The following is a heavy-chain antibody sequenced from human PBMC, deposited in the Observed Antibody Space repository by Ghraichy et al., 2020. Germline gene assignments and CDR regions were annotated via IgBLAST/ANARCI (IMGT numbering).Heavy chain of an antibody. D-gene: IGHD3-10*01. CDR2: ISGSGGST. Sequence: GESLNISCAASGFTFSSYAMSWVRQAPGKGLEWVSAISGSGGSTYYADSVKGRFIISRDNSKNTLYLQMNSLRAEDTAVYYCAKCAEIFGDSVVDYWGQGTLVTVSS. CDR3: AKCAEIFGDSVVDY. CDR1: GFTFSSYA. J-gene: IGHJ4*02. V-gene: IGHV3-23*01.